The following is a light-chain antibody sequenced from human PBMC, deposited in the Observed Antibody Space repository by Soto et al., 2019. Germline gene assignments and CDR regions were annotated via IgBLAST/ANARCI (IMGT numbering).Light chain of an antibody. J-gene: IGLJ3*02. CDR2: STN. V-gene: IGLV7-43*01. Sequence: QTVVTQEPSLIVSPGGTVTLTCASSTGAVTSVNWPNWFQQKPGHAPTSLIYSTNNRHSWTPARFSGSLLGGKAALTLSGVQPEDEAEYYCLLYYGGEQLVFGGGTKVTVL. CDR3: LLYYGGEQLV. CDR1: TGAVTSVNW.